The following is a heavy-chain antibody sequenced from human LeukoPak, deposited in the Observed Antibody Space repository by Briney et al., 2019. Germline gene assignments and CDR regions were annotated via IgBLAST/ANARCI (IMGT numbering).Heavy chain of an antibody. CDR2: IYSGGST. V-gene: IGHV3-53*01. D-gene: IGHD6-13*01. Sequence: GGSLRLSCAASGFTVSSNYMSWVRQAPGKGLEWVSVIYSGGSTYYADSVKGRFTISRDNAKNSLYLQMNSLRAEDTAVYYCARDWGIIAAADLFDYWGQGTLVTVSS. CDR1: GFTVSSNY. J-gene: IGHJ4*02. CDR3: ARDWGIIAAADLFDY.